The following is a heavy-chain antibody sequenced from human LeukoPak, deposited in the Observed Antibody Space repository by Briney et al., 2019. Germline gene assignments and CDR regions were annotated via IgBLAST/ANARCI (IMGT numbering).Heavy chain of an antibody. V-gene: IGHV3-21*01. CDR1: GFTFSSYS. Sequence: GGSLRLSCAASGFTFSSYSMNWVRQAPGKGLEWVSSISSSSSYIYYADSVKGRFTISRDNAKNSPYLQMNSLRAEDTAVYYCARDQLELRRDYYYYYMDVWGKGTTVTVSS. CDR2: ISSSSSYI. J-gene: IGHJ6*03. CDR3: ARDQLELRRDYYYYYMDV. D-gene: IGHD1-7*01.